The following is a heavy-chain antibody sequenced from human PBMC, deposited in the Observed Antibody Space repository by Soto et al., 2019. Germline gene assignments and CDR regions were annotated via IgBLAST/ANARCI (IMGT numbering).Heavy chain of an antibody. CDR3: ARGIAARPRNYYYYGMDV. J-gene: IGHJ6*02. CDR1: GGTFSSYA. Sequence: ASVKVSCKASGGTFSSYAISWVRQAPGQGLEWMGGIIPIFGTANYAQKFQGRVTITADESTSTAYMELSSLRSEDTAVYYCARGIAARPRNYYYYGMDVWGQGTTVTVSS. CDR2: IIPIFGTA. V-gene: IGHV1-69*13. D-gene: IGHD6-6*01.